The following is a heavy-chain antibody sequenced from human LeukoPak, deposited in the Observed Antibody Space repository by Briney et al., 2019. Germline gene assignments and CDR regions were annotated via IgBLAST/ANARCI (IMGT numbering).Heavy chain of an antibody. V-gene: IGHV5-51*01. CDR1: GYNFTSYW. CDR2: IYPGDSDT. CDR3: ARQYYDVLTGFYIHFDY. Sequence: GESLKISCKGSGYNFTSYWIGWVRQMPGKGLEWMGIIYPGDSDTRYSPSFQGQVTISVDKPISTTYLQWSSLKASDTAIYYCARQYYDVLTGFYIHFDYWGQGTLVTVSS. D-gene: IGHD3-9*01. J-gene: IGHJ4*02.